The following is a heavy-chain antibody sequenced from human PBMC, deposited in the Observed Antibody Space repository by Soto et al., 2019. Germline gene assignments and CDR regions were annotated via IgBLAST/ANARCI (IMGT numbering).Heavy chain of an antibody. J-gene: IGHJ3*02. CDR3: ARAGIAARPAAFDI. CDR2: IYYSGST. Sequence: PSETLSLTGTVSGGSISSGDYYWSRIRQPPGKGLEWIGYIYYSGSTYYNPSLKSRVTISVDTSKNQFSLKLSSVTAADTAVYYCARAGIAARPAAFDIWGQGTMVTVSS. CDR1: GGSISSGDYY. D-gene: IGHD6-6*01. V-gene: IGHV4-30-4*01.